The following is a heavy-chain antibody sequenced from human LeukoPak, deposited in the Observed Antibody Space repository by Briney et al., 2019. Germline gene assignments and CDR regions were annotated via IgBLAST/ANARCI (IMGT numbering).Heavy chain of an antibody. Sequence: ASVKVSCNASGYTFTCYYMHRVRQVPGQGLVRLEWINPNSGGTNYAQKFQGSVTMTRDSSISTAYLELSRLRSDDTAVYYWAREARRDGYNFDYWGQGTLVTVSS. J-gene: IGHJ4*02. CDR3: AREARRDGYNFDY. V-gene: IGHV1-2*02. CDR2: INPNSGGT. CDR1: GYTFTCYY. D-gene: IGHD5-24*01.